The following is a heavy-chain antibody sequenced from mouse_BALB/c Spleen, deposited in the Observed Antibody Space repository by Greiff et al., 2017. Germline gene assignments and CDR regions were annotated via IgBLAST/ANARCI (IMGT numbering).Heavy chain of an antibody. CDR1: GFTFSSSY. V-gene: IGHV1-85*01. J-gene: IGHJ4*01. D-gene: IGHD4-1*01. CDR3: TRAGELGRYYAMDY. Sequence: VQLQQSGAELVKPGASVKLSCKTSGFTFSSSYISWLKQKPGQSLEWIAWIYAGTGGTSYNQKFKDKATLTVDKSSSTAYMQLSSPTSEDSAVYYCTRAGELGRYYAMDYWGQGTSVTVSS. CDR2: IYAGTGGT.